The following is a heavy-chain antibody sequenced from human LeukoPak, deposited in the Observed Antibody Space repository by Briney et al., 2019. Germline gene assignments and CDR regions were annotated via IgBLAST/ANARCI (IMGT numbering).Heavy chain of an antibody. CDR1: GGSFSGYY. D-gene: IGHD6-19*01. CDR2: INHSGST. J-gene: IGHJ4*02. CDR3: ASIAVAGRKPFDY. V-gene: IGHV4-34*01. Sequence: SETLSLTCAVYGGSFSGYYWSWIRQPPGKGLEWIGEINHSGSTNYIPSLKSRVTISVDTSKNQFSLKLSSVTAADTAVYYCASIAVAGRKPFDYWGQGTLVTVSS.